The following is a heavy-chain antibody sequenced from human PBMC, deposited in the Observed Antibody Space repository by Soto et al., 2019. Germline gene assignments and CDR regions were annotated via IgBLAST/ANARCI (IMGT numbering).Heavy chain of an antibody. CDR3: ASYIEGGGGRGY. CDR1: GGSITGYH. J-gene: IGHJ4*02. D-gene: IGHD1-26*01. V-gene: IGHV4-59*01. CDR2: THGSGIT. Sequence: QVQLQESGPGLVKPSETLSLTCTVSGGSITGYHWSWIRQPPGKGLEWIGYTHGSGITNYNPSLPSRVNISVDTSKNHFSLKLSSVTASDTAVYYCASYIEGGGGRGYWGQGHLLTVSS.